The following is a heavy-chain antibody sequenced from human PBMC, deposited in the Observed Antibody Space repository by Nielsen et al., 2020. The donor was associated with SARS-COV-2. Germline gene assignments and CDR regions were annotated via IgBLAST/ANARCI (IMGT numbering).Heavy chain of an antibody. D-gene: IGHD1-26*01. CDR2: IKQDGSEK. Sequence: GESLKISCAASGFNFSSYWMSWVRQAPGKGLEWVANIKQDGSEKYYVDSVKGRFTISRDNAKNSLYLQMNSLRDEDTAVYYCARDYSGYPWGQGTLVTVSS. CDR3: ARDYSGYP. J-gene: IGHJ5*02. CDR1: GFNFSSYW. V-gene: IGHV3-7*01.